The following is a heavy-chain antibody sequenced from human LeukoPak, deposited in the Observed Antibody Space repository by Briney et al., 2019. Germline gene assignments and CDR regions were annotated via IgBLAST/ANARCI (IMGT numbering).Heavy chain of an antibody. CDR2: IYHSGST. V-gene: IGHV4-38-2*02. CDR3: ARLYSGYDWPYYFDY. Sequence: SETLSLTCTVSGYSISSGYYWGWIRQPPGQGLAWIGSIYHSGSTYYNPSLKSRVTISVDTSKNQFSLKLSSVTAADTAVYYCARLYSGYDWPYYFDYWGQGTLVTVSS. J-gene: IGHJ4*02. D-gene: IGHD5-12*01. CDR1: GYSISSGYY.